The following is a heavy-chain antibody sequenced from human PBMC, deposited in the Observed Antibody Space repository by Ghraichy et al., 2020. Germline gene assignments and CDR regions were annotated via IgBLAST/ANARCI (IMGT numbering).Heavy chain of an antibody. CDR1: GDSVSSNSAA. V-gene: IGHV6-1*01. Sequence: SQTLSLTCAISGDSVSSNSAAWNWIRQSPSRGLEWLGRTYYRSKWYNDYAVSVKSRITINPDTSKNQFSLQLNSVTPEDTAVYYCARDGSPVGAADYYYYYMDVWGKGTTVTVSS. D-gene: IGHD1-26*01. CDR3: ARDGSPVGAADYYYYYMDV. CDR2: TYYRSKWYN. J-gene: IGHJ6*03.